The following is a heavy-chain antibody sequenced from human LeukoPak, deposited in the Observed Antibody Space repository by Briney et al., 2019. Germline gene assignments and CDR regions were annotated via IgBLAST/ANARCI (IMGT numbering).Heavy chain of an antibody. J-gene: IGHJ4*02. V-gene: IGHV3-23*01. CDR2: ISANGGDT. CDR3: AKDPSYTMIVVVHFDY. CDR1: GFTFTNHA. D-gene: IGHD3-22*01. Sequence: GGSLRLSCAASGFTFTNHAITWVRQAPGKVLDWVSAISANGGDTFYADSVKGRFTISRDNSKNILYLQMSSLRAEDTAIYYCAKDPSYTMIVVVHFDYWGQGTLVTVSS.